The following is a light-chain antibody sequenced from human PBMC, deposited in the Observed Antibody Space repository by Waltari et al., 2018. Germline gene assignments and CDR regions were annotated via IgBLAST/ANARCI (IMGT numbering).Light chain of an antibody. CDR1: SGHSNFA. J-gene: IGLJ2*01. CDR2: LRSDGSH. Sequence: QLVLTQSPSASASLGASVKLTCTLSSGHSNFAIAWHQQQPEKGPRYLMKLRSDGSHSKGDGTPDRFSGSSSGAERYLTISSLQSEDEADYYCQTWGTGIQVFGGGTKLTVL. CDR3: QTWGTGIQV. V-gene: IGLV4-69*01.